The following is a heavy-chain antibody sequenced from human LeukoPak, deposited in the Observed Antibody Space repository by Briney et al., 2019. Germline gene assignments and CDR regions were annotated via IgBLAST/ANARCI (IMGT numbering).Heavy chain of an antibody. J-gene: IGHJ4*02. CDR2: ITRSRGAT. D-gene: IGHD2-21*01. CDR1: GYTFTDYY. CDR3: VSWAGGTSDVASLHF. V-gene: IGHV1-2*02. Sequence: ASVKVSCKASGYTFTDYYIHGVRQAPKQGFEWMGWITRSRGATKFGQRFQGRVTLTNMEMSNLRSDDAAVYYCVSWAGGTSDVASLHFWGQGTLVTVSS.